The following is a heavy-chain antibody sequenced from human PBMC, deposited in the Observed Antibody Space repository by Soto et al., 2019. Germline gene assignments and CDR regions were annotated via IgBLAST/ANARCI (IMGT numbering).Heavy chain of an antibody. CDR2: ISYDGSKK. V-gene: IGHV3-30*03. CDR1: GFTFSGYG. CDR3: ARSAAAGTEY. Sequence: GGSLRLSCAASGFTFSGYGMHWVRQAPGKGLEWVAVISYDGSKKYYADSVKGRFTISRDNSKNTLYLQMNSLRAEDTAVDYCARSAAAGTEYWGQGTLVTVSS. J-gene: IGHJ4*02. D-gene: IGHD6-13*01.